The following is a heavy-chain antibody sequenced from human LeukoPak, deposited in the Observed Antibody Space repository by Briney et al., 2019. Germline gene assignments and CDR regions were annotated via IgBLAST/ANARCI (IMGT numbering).Heavy chain of an antibody. CDR2: ISYTGST. J-gene: IGHJ5*02. Sequence: PSETLSLTCTVSGGSISPYFWSWMRQTPGKGLEWIGYISYTGSTNYNPALKSRVTISVDTSKNQFSLQLTSVTAADTAVHYCVRDDYRGVTNFDPWGQGTLVTVSS. CDR1: GGSISPYF. D-gene: IGHD3-10*01. CDR3: VRDDYRGVTNFDP. V-gene: IGHV4-59*01.